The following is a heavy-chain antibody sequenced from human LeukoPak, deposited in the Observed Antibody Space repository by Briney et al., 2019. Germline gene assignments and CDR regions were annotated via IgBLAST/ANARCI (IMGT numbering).Heavy chain of an antibody. CDR3: ARGFGYFDWFPVY. V-gene: IGHV4-59*01. Sequence: SETLSITCTVSGGSISSYYWSWIRQPPGKGLEWIGYIYYSGTTNYNPSLKSRVTISVDTSKNQFSLKLNSVTPADTAVYYCARGFGYFDWFPVYWGQGTLVTVSS. CDR2: IYYSGTT. CDR1: GGSISSYY. D-gene: IGHD3-9*01. J-gene: IGHJ4*02.